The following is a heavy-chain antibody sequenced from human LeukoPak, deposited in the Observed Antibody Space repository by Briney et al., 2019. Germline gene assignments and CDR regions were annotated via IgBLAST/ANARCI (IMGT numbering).Heavy chain of an antibody. J-gene: IGHJ3*02. CDR2: ISYDGSYK. D-gene: IGHD3-10*01. V-gene: IGHV3-30*04. CDR3: ARDPYYYDSGSFAAFDI. Sequence: GGSLRLSCAASGFTFSNFAMHWVRQAPGKGLEWVSVISYDGSYKYYADSVKGRFTISRDNAKNSLYLQMNSLRAEDTAVYYCARDPYYYDSGSFAAFDIWGQGTMVTVSS. CDR1: GFTFSNFA.